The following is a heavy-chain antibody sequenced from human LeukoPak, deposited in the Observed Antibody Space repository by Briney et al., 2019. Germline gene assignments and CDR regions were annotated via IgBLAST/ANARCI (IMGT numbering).Heavy chain of an antibody. CDR1: GFTFSSYS. D-gene: IGHD2-2*02. V-gene: IGHV3-48*01. Sequence: PGGSLRLSCAASGFTFSSYSMNWVRQAPGKGLEWVSYISSSSSTIYYADPVKGRFTISRDNAKNSLYLQMNSLRAEDTAVYYCARWVGYCSSTSCYMGYYYYYYMDVWGKGTTVTVSS. CDR2: ISSSSSTI. CDR3: ARWVGYCSSTSCYMGYYYYYYMDV. J-gene: IGHJ6*03.